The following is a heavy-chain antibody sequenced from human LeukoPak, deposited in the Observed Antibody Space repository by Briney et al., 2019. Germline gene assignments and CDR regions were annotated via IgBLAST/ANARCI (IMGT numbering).Heavy chain of an antibody. CDR2: MDPNSGNT. CDR1: GYTFTSSD. J-gene: IGHJ4*02. CDR3: ARVRAAAGDVGDY. D-gene: IGHD6-13*01. Sequence: ASVKVSCTASGYTFTSSDINWVRQATGQGLEWMGWMDPNSGNTGYAQKFQGRVTITRNTSISTAYMERSSLRSEDTAVYYCARVRAAAGDVGDYWGQGTLVTVSS. V-gene: IGHV1-8*03.